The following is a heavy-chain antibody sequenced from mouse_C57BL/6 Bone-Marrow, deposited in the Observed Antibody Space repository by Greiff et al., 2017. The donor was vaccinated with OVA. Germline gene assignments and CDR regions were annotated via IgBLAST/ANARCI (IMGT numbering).Heavy chain of an antibody. CDR1: GYTFTSYG. CDR3: ARDETGRGDN. CDR2: IYLGIGYT. D-gene: IGHD4-1*01. J-gene: IGHJ4*01. Sequence: VQLQQSGAELVRPGSSVKMSCKTSGYTFTSYGINWVKQRPGQGLEWIGYIYLGIGYTEYNEKFKGKATLTSDTSSSTAYIQLSILTSEDSAIYICARDETGRGDNWGQGTSVTVTS. V-gene: IGHV1-58*01.